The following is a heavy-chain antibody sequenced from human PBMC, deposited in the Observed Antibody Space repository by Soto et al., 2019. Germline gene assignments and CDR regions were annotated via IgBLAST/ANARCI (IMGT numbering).Heavy chain of an antibody. CDR2: IYTTGET. Sequence: GGSLRLSCAASGFTVSDNYMVWVRQAPGKGLEWVSLIYTTGETYYADSVKGRFTISKDSSRNTLFLQMRSLRAEDTAVYYCARVKWLRFLSNWFDPWGQGTLVTVSS. D-gene: IGHD5-12*01. J-gene: IGHJ5*02. CDR1: GFTVSDNY. CDR3: ARVKWLRFLSNWFDP. V-gene: IGHV3-66*01.